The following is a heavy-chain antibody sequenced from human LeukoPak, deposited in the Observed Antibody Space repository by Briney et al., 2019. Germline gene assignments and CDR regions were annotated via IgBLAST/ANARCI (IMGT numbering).Heavy chain of an antibody. V-gene: IGHV4-34*01. CDR3: ARGRARGYYFYY. D-gene: IGHD6-6*01. Sequence: PSENLSPTCAVYGGSFSGYYWSWIRQPAGNGLVWIGEINHSGSTNSNPSLNSLVTISVDTSKNQFPLKLSSVTAAHPAVYYCARGRARGYYFYYWGQGTRVTVSS. CDR2: INHSGST. J-gene: IGHJ4*02. CDR1: GGSFSGYY.